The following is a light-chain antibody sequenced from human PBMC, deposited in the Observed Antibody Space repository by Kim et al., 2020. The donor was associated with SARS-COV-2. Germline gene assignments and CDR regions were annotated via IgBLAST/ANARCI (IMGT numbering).Light chain of an antibody. CDR3: ASWGNTLNWV. CDR2: STT. J-gene: IGLJ3*02. Sequence: QSVLSQPPSASGAPGQSVTISCSGSRSNIGSNFVYWFQQFPGAAPKLLIYSTTQRPSGVSDRFSGSKSGTSASLAISGLRSEDEAAYYCASWGNTLNWVFGGGTQLTVL. V-gene: IGLV1-47*02. CDR1: RSNIGSNF.